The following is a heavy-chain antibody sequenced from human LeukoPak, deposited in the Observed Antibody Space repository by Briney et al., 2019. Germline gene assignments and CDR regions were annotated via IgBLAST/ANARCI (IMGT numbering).Heavy chain of an antibody. J-gene: IGHJ6*03. Sequence: PSETLSLTCTVSGGSISGGSYYWSWIRQPAGKGLEWIGRIYTSGSTNYNPSLKSRVTISVDTSKNQFSLKLSSVTAADTAVYYCARDGYYYYMDVWGKGTTVTIS. CDR1: GGSISGGSYY. CDR3: ARDGYYYYMDV. CDR2: IYTSGST. V-gene: IGHV4-61*02.